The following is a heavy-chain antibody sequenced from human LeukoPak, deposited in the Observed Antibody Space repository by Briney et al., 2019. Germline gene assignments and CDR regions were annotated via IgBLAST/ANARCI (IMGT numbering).Heavy chain of an antibody. CDR3: ARVSKAVAGYFDY. CDR2: IIPIFGIA. CDR1: GYTFTGYY. V-gene: IGHV1-69*04. Sequence: ASVKVSCKASGYTFTGYYMHWVRQAPGQGLEWMGRIIPIFGIANYAQKFQGRVTITADKSTSTAYMELSSLRSEDTAVYYCARVSKAVAGYFDYWGQGTLVTVSS. D-gene: IGHD6-19*01. J-gene: IGHJ4*02.